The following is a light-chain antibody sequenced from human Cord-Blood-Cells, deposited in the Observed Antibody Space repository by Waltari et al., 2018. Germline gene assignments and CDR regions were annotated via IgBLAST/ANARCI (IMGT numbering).Light chain of an antibody. V-gene: IGLV2-14*01. CDR3: SSYTSSSTLV. Sequence: QSALTQPASVSGSPGQSITISCTGTTRAAGGYNYVSWYQQHPGKAPKLMIYEVSHRPSGVSNRFAGSKSGNTASLTISGLQAEDEADYYCSSYTSSSTLVFGGGTKLTVL. CDR1: TRAAGGYNY. J-gene: IGLJ3*02. CDR2: EVS.